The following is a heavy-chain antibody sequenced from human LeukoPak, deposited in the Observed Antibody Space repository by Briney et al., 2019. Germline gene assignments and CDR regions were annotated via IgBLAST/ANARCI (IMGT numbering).Heavy chain of an antibody. CDR2: IYYSGST. Sequence: SETLSLTCTVSGGSISGSSYYWGWIRQPPGKGLEWIGSIYYSGSTYYNPSLKSRVTISVDTPKNQFSLKLSSVTAADTAVYYCARHRITSSKNCFDPWGQGTLVTVSS. CDR3: ARHRITSSKNCFDP. CDR1: GGSISGSSYY. V-gene: IGHV4-39*01. J-gene: IGHJ5*02. D-gene: IGHD6-6*01.